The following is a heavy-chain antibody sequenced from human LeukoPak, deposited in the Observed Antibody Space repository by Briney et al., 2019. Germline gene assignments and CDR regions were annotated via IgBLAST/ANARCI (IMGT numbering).Heavy chain of an antibody. J-gene: IGHJ3*02. CDR3: ASHNYDDYVFDI. CDR1: GGSLSSYY. Sequence: SETLSLTCTVSGGSLSSYYFSWIRQSPGKGLEWIAYINYSGSASYNPSLKSRVTMSVDTSKQFSLSLSSVTAADTAVYYCASHNYDDYVFDIWGRGTKVTVSS. V-gene: IGHV4-59*08. CDR2: INYSGSA. D-gene: IGHD4-17*01.